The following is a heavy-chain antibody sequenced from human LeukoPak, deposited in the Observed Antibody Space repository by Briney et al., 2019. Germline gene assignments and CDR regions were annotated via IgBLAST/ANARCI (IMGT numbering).Heavy chain of an antibody. CDR2: VYTDGST. J-gene: IGHJ4*02. CDR1: GGSINSGRYY. D-gene: IGHD2-15*01. V-gene: IGHV4-61*02. CDR3: ARGTTYGSGTDYYFNY. Sequence: TLSLTCTVSGGSINSGRYYWTWTRQPAGEGLEWIGRVYTDGSTKYNPSLKSRVTISLDTSKNQFSLKLNSVTAADTAVYFCARGTTYGSGTDYYFNYWGQGTLVTVSS.